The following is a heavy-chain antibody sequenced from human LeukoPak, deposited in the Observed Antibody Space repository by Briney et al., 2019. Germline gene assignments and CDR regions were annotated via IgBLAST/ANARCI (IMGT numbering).Heavy chain of an antibody. J-gene: IGHJ6*02. D-gene: IGHD3-9*01. CDR3: ARLGSPFDIIPNTMDI. CDR2: ISGYNGDT. Sequence: VASVKVSCKASGYMFTAYGFSWVRQAPGQGLEWMGWISGYNGDTNYAQRLQGRVTMTTDTSRSTAYMELRSLRSDDTAVYYCARLGSPFDIIPNTMDIWGQGTTVTVSS. V-gene: IGHV1-18*01. CDR1: GYMFTAYG.